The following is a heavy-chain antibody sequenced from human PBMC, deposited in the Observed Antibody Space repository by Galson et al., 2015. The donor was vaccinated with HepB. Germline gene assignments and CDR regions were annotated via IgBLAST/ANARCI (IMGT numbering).Heavy chain of an antibody. Sequence: SLRLSCAASGFSFSSYGLNWVRQAPGKGLEWVSYISSSSTYIFYAESVMGRFTISRDNSKNSLYMEMSSLRAEDTAVYYCASEGYSMGYFLGWGQGTLVTVSS. CDR3: ASEGYSMGYFLG. CDR2: ISSSSTYI. J-gene: IGHJ4*02. D-gene: IGHD6-13*01. CDR1: GFSFSSYG. V-gene: IGHV3-21*01.